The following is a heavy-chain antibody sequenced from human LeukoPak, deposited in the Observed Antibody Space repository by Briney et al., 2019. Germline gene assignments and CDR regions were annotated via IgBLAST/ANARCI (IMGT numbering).Heavy chain of an antibody. CDR3: AKDLATHFDY. Sequence: GGSLRLSCAASGFTFSSYGMHWVRQAPGKGLEWVAVISYDGSNKYYADSVKGRFTISRDNSKNTLYLQMNSLRAEDTAVYCCAKDLATHFDYWGQGTLVTVSS. J-gene: IGHJ4*02. CDR2: ISYDGSNK. D-gene: IGHD5-12*01. CDR1: GFTFSSYG. V-gene: IGHV3-30*18.